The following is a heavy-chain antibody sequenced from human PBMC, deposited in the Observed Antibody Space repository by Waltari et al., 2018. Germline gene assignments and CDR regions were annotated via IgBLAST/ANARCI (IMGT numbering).Heavy chain of an antibody. CDR1: GVCFRTSW. CDR3: ATDGIESHSCFDH. J-gene: IGHJ5*02. CDR2: INLDGSDR. Sequence: EVQLVESGGDLVPPGGSLGVSGAASGVCFRTSWMNWVRQVPGKGLEWLANINLDGSDRFYAASVEGRFSISRDNAGKSLYLQMDSLRVEDTAVYYCATDGIESHSCFDHWGQGTLVTVSS. V-gene: IGHV3-7*04. D-gene: IGHD1-1*01.